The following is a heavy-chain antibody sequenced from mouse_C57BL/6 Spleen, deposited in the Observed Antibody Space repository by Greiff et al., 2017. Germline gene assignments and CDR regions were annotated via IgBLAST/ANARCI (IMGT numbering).Heavy chain of an antibody. Sequence: EVQVVESGGGLVKPGGSLKLSCVASGFTFSSYSLSFFRQTPEKRLEWVATISDGCIYPYYPDNVKGRFTISRDNAKNNLYLQMSHLKSEDAAMYYCARREGPWYCDVWGTGTTVTVSA. J-gene: IGHJ1*03. CDR1: GFTFSSYS. V-gene: IGHV5-4*01. CDR3: ARREGPWYCDV. CDR2: ISDGCIYP. D-gene: IGHD3-3*01.